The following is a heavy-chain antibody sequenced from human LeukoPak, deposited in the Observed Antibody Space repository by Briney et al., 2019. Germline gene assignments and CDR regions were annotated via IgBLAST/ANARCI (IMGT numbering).Heavy chain of an antibody. D-gene: IGHD3-3*01. V-gene: IGHV4-61*02. CDR3: AREGITIFGVVTSFDY. J-gene: IGHJ4*02. Sequence: SGTLSLTCTVSGGSISSGSYYWSWIRQPAGKGLEWIGRIYTSGSTNYNPSLKSRVTISVDTSKNQFSLKLSSVTAADTAVYYCAREGITIFGVVTSFDYWGQGTLVTVSS. CDR1: GGSISSGSYY. CDR2: IYTSGST.